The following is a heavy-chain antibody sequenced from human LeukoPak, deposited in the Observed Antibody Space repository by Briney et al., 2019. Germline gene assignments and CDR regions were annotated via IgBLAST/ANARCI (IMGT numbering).Heavy chain of an antibody. CDR3: ARFNLPRSLSFDY. CDR2: IYYSGST. J-gene: IGHJ4*02. Sequence: PSETLSLTCTVSGGSISSYYWSWIRQPPGKGLEWTGYIYYSGSTNYNPSLKSRVTISVDTSKNQFSLKLSSVTAADTAVYYCARFNLPRSLSFDYWGQGTLVTVSS. CDR1: GGSISSYY. V-gene: IGHV4-59*12.